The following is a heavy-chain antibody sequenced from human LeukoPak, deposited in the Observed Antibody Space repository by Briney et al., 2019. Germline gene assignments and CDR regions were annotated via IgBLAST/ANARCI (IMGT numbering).Heavy chain of an antibody. V-gene: IGHV4-34*01. CDR2: INHSGST. CDR3: AREPTVPQMGFDY. CDR1: GFTFSSYG. J-gene: IGHJ4*02. D-gene: IGHD4-17*01. Sequence: PGGSLRLSCAASGFTFSSYGMHWVRQAPGKGLEWIGEINHSGSTNYNPSLKSRVTISVDTSKNQFSLKLSSVTAADTAVYYCAREPTVPQMGFDYWGQGTLVTVSS.